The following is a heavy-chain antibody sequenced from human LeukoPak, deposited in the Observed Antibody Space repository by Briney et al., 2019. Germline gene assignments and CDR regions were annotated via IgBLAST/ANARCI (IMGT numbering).Heavy chain of an antibody. CDR2: ISGSSSTI. CDR3: ARHPAGTWVPFDY. J-gene: IGHJ4*02. Sequence: GGSLRLSCAASGFTFSSYAMSWVRQAPRKGLEWVSAISGSSSTIYYADSVKGRFTISRDNAKNSLYLQMNSLRAEDTAVYYCARHPAGTWVPFDYWGQGTLVTVPS. CDR1: GFTFSSYA. D-gene: IGHD1-1*01. V-gene: IGHV3-48*04.